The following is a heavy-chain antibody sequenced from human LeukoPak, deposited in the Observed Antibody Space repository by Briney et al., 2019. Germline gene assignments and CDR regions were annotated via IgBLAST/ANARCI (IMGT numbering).Heavy chain of an antibody. J-gene: IGHJ4*02. D-gene: IGHD3-9*01. V-gene: IGHV1-69*13. CDR2: IIPIFGTA. CDR1: GGTFSSYA. CDR3: ASSGGGYDILTGYPKGPFDY. Sequence: ASVKVSCKASGGTFSSYAISWVRQAPGQGLEWMGGIIPIFGTANYAQKFQGRVTITADESTSTAYMELSSLRSEDTAVYYCASSGGGYDILTGYPKGPFDYWGQGTLVTASS.